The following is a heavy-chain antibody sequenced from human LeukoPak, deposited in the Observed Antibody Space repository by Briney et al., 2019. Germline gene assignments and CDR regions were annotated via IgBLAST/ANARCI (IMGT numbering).Heavy chain of an antibody. V-gene: IGHV1-3*01. CDR2: INAGNGNT. CDR3: ARDRPLRGYSYVYFDY. D-gene: IGHD5-18*01. Sequence: ASVKVSCKASGYTFTSYAMHWVRQAPGQRLEWMGWINAGNGNTKYSQKFQGRVTITRDTSASTAYMELSSLRSEDTAVYYCARDRPLRGYSYVYFDYWGQGTLVTVSS. J-gene: IGHJ4*02. CDR1: GYTFTSYA.